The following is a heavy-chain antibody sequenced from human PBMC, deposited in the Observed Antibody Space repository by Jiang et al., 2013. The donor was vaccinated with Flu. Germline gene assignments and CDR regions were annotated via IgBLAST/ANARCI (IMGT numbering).Heavy chain of an antibody. Sequence: QLLESGGDLVQPGRSLRLSCAASGFTFSTFAMSWVRQAPGKGLEWVSAISGSGGSTYYADSVKGRFTISRDNSKNTLYLQMNSLRAEDTAVYYCAVGFSYSSTWYFDCWGQGTLVTVSS. J-gene: IGHJ4*02. V-gene: IGHV3-23*01. CDR3: AVGFSYSSTWYFDC. CDR1: GFTFSTFA. D-gene: IGHD6-13*01. CDR2: ISGSGGST.